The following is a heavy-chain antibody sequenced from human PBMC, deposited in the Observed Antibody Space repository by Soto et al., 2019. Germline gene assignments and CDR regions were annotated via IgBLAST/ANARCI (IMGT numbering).Heavy chain of an antibody. CDR1: GLTFSGAW. CDR3: TTDVTGAYGGDY. D-gene: IGHD3-16*01. Sequence: EVQLVESGGNLVNPGGSLRLSCATSGLTFSGAWLSWVRQAPGKGLEWVGRIKGKVDGGATDYAAPVKGRFVISRDYSKDTLYLQINSLKTEDTAVYFCTTDVTGAYGGDYWGQGTLGTVSS. CDR2: IKGKVDGGAT. V-gene: IGHV3-15*01. J-gene: IGHJ4*02.